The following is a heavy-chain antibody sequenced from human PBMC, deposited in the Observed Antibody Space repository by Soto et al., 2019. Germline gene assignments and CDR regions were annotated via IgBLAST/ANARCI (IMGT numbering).Heavy chain of an antibody. V-gene: IGHV4-34*01. CDR1: GGSFSGYY. CDR3: ARGPIRITICGVLTSGGNWFDP. J-gene: IGHJ5*02. Sequence: PSETLSLTCAVYGGSFSGYYWSWIRQPPGKGLEWIGEINHSGSTNYNPSLKSRVTISVDTSKNQFSLKLSSVTAADTAVYYCARGPIRITICGVLTSGGNWFDPWGQGTLVTVSS. D-gene: IGHD3-3*01. CDR2: INHSGST.